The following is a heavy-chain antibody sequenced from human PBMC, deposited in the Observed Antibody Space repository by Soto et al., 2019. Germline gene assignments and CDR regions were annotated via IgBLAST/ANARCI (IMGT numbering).Heavy chain of an antibody. J-gene: IGHJ3*02. CDR1: GYTLTELS. Sequence: ASVKVSCKVSGYTLTELSMHWVRQAPGKGLEWMGGFDPEDGETIYAQKFQGRVTMTEDTSTDTAYMELSSLRSEDTAMYYCATSGITLIVVEKRWRSLDHDAFDIWGQGTMVTVSS. CDR2: FDPEDGET. V-gene: IGHV1-24*01. CDR3: ATSGITLIVVEKRWRSLDHDAFDI. D-gene: IGHD3-22*01.